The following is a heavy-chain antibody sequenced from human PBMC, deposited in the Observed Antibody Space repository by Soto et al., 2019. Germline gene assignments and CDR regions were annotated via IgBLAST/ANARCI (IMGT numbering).Heavy chain of an antibody. Sequence: QITLKEAGPTLVKPTQTLTLTCTFSGFSLSTSEEGVGWIRPPPGKALEWLALIYWDDDKRYSPSLKTRLTSTKDTSKNQLVLTMTNVDPVDAATDYCAHGSCSVADCHPNPDFDYWCQGIRVTVSS. CDR1: GFSLSTSEEG. J-gene: IGHJ4*02. D-gene: IGHD2-15*01. CDR2: IYWDDDK. CDR3: AHGSCSVADCHPNPDFDY. V-gene: IGHV2-5*02.